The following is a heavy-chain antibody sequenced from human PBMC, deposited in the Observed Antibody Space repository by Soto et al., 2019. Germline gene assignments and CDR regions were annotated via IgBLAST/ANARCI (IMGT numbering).Heavy chain of an antibody. CDR1: GYTFTGYY. D-gene: IGHD3-3*01. Sequence: ASVKVSCKASGYTFTGYYMHWVRQAPGQGLEWMGWINPNSGGTNYAQKFQGWVTMTRDTSISTAYMELSRLRSDDTAVYYCARGALPEGDYDFWSGYPNWFDPWGQGTLVTVSS. J-gene: IGHJ5*02. CDR2: INPNSGGT. CDR3: ARGALPEGDYDFWSGYPNWFDP. V-gene: IGHV1-2*04.